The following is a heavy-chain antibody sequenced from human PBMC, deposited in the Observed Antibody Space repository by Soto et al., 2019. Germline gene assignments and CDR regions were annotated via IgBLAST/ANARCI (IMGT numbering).Heavy chain of an antibody. Sequence: QVQLVQSVAEVKKPGSSVKVSCKASGGPFSSYALSWVRQAPGQGLEWMGGIIPIFGTANYAQKFQGRVTITADDSASTAYMELSSLRSEDTAVYYCAREVVGAATVGLDPWGQGTLVTVYS. V-gene: IGHV1-69*12. CDR2: IIPIFGTA. CDR1: GGPFSSYA. D-gene: IGHD2-15*01. J-gene: IGHJ5*02. CDR3: AREVVGAATVGLDP.